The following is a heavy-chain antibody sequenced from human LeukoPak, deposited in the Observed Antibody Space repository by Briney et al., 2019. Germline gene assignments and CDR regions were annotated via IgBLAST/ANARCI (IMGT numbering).Heavy chain of an antibody. CDR1: GFTFSSYA. Sequence: GGFLRLSCAASGFTFSSYAMHWVRQAPGKGLEYVSAISSNGGSTYYANSVKGRFTISRDNSKNTLYLQMGSLRAEDMAVYYCARTDSSGYYWVYWGQGTLVTVSS. CDR3: ARTDSSGYYWVY. V-gene: IGHV3-64*01. CDR2: ISSNGGST. D-gene: IGHD3-22*01. J-gene: IGHJ4*02.